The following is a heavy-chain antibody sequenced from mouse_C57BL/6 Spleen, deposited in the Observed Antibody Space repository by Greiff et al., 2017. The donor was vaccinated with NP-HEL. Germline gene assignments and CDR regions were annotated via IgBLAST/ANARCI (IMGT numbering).Heavy chain of an antibody. Sequence: EVQLQQSVAELVRPGASVKLSCTASGFNIKNTYMHWVKQRPEQGLEWIGRIDPANGNTKYAPTFQGKATLTTDTSSNTAYLQLSSLTSEDTAIYYCAYDYDENAMDYWGQGTSVTVSS. V-gene: IGHV14-3*01. CDR2: IDPANGNT. D-gene: IGHD2-4*01. CDR1: GFNIKNTY. J-gene: IGHJ4*01. CDR3: AYDYDENAMDY.